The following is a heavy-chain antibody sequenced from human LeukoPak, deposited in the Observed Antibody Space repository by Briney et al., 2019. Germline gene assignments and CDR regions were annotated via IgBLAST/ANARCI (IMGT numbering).Heavy chain of an antibody. J-gene: IGHJ4*02. CDR1: GFAFSNYR. CDR2: ISSVSSSI. V-gene: IGHV3-48*01. D-gene: IGHD6-19*01. CDR3: ARYSSGWSIDY. Sequence: GGSLRLSCAASGFAFSNYRMNWVRQAPGKGLELVSHISSVSSSIYYADSVKGRFTMSRDNAKNSLYLQMNSLRAEDTAVYHCARYSSGWSIDYWGQGSLVTVSS.